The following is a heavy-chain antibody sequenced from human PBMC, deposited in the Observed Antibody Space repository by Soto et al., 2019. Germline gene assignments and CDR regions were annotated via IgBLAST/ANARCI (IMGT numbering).Heavy chain of an antibody. J-gene: IGHJ3*02. CDR2: IVVGSGNT. CDR1: GFTFTSSA. Sequence: SVKVSCKASGFTFTSSAVQWVRRARGERLEWIGWIVVGSGNTNYAQKFQERVTITRDMSTSTAYMELSSLRSEDTAVYYCAADGPKLSGNNGGLAFDIWGQGTMVTVSS. D-gene: IGHD1-26*01. V-gene: IGHV1-58*01. CDR3: AADGPKLSGNNGGLAFDI.